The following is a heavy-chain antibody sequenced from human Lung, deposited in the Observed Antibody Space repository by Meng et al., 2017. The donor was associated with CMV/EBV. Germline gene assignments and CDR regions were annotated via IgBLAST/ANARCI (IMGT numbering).Heavy chain of an antibody. J-gene: IGHJ4*02. D-gene: IGHD1-1*01. CDR1: GYSFMSYW. CDR3: ARQGSLERPPSN. V-gene: IGHV5-51*01. CDR2: IYPGDSDA. Sequence: GEXXKISCKASGYSFMSYWTGWVRQMPGKGLEWMGIIYPGDSDAKYSPSFQGQVTISADKSISTAYLQWSSLKASDTAMYFCARQGSLERPPSNWGQGTLVTVSS.